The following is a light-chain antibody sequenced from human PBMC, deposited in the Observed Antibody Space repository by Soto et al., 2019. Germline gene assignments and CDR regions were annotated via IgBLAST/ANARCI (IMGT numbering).Light chain of an antibody. CDR3: QQYSSSSEWT. J-gene: IGKJ1*01. Sequence: DIQMTQSPSSLSASVGDRVTITCRASQSISSYLHWYQQKPGKAPKLLIYAASNLQSGVPSRFSASGSGTEFTLTISSLQPDDFATYYCQQYSSSSEWTFGQGTKVDIK. V-gene: IGKV1-39*01. CDR1: QSISSY. CDR2: AAS.